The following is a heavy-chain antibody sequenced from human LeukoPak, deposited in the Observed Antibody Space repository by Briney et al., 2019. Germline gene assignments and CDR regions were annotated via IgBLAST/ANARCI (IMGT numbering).Heavy chain of an antibody. J-gene: IGHJ4*02. CDR3: ARDGDYGDYFDY. CDR1: GYPFTSYG. Sequence: ASVKVSCKASGYPFTSYGFSWVRQAPGQGLEWMGRISTYNDNTHYAQKLQGRVTMTTDTPTSTAYMELRSLRSDDTAVYYCARDGDYGDYFDYCGQGTLVTVSS. V-gene: IGHV1-18*04. D-gene: IGHD4-17*01. CDR2: ISTYNDNT.